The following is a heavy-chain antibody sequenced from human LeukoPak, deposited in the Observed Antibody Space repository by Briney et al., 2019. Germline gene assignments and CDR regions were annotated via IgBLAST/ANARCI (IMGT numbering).Heavy chain of an antibody. Sequence: SETLSLTCTVSGGSISNYYWSWIRQPAGKGLEGIGRIYPSGSTNYNPSLKSRVTISVDTSKNQFSLKLSSVTAADTAVYYCARDYGFGEGSWFDPWGQGTLVTVSS. CDR1: GGSISNYY. J-gene: IGHJ5*02. CDR3: ARDYGFGEGSWFDP. V-gene: IGHV4-4*07. CDR2: IYPSGST. D-gene: IGHD3-10*01.